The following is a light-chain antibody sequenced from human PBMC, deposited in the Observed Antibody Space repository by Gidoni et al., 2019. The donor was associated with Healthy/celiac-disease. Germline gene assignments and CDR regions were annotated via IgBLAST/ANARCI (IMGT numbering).Light chain of an antibody. CDR3: QQRSNWIT. Sequence: IVLPQSPATLSLSPGERATPSCRASQSVSSYLAWYQQKPGQAPRLLIYDASNRATGIPARFSGSGSGTDFTLTISSLEPEDFAVYYCQQRSNWITFGQXTRLEIK. CDR1: QSVSSY. CDR2: DAS. J-gene: IGKJ5*01. V-gene: IGKV3-11*01.